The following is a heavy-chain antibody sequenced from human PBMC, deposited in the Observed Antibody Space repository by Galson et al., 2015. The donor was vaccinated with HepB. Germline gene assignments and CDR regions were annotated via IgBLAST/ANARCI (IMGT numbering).Heavy chain of an antibody. D-gene: IGHD6-19*01. V-gene: IGHV4-39*01. CDR3: ARQEKGVLSTIIAVAVMEDY. CDR2: TYYSGST. J-gene: IGHJ4*02. CDR1: GGSISSSSYY. Sequence: SETLSLTCTVSGGSISSSSYYWGWIRQPPGKGLEWIGSTYYSGSTYYNPSLKSRVTISVDTSKNQFSLKLSSVTAADTAVYYCARQEKGVLSTIIAVAVMEDYWGQGTLVTVSS.